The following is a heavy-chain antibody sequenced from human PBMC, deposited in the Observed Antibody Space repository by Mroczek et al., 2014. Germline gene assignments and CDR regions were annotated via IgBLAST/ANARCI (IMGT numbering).Heavy chain of an antibody. D-gene: IGHD3-3*01. Sequence: QVQLQQSGSGLVKPSQTLSLTCAVSGGSISSGGYSWSWIRQPPGKGLEWIGYIYHSGSTYYNPSLKSRVTISVDRSKNQFSLKLSSVTAADTAVYYCARLHVLPIFGVVNWFDPWGQGTLVTVSS. CDR2: IYHSGST. CDR3: ARLHVLPIFGVVNWFDP. J-gene: IGHJ5*02. CDR1: GGSISSGGYS. V-gene: IGHV4-30-2*01.